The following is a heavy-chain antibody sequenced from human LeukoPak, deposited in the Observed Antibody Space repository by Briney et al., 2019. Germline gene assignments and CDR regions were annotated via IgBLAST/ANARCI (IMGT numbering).Heavy chain of an antibody. CDR1: GYTFTGYY. Sequence: GASVKVSCKASGYTFTGYYMHWVRQAPGQGLEWMGWINPNSGGTNYAQKFQGRVTMTRDTSISTAYMELSRLRSDDTAVYYCARGYCSSTSCHRWDIWGQGTMVTVSS. J-gene: IGHJ3*02. CDR2: INPNSGGT. CDR3: ARGYCSSTSCHRWDI. D-gene: IGHD2-2*01. V-gene: IGHV1-2*02.